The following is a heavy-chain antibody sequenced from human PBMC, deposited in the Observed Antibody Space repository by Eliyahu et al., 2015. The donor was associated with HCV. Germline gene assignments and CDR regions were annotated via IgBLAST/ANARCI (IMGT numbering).Heavy chain of an antibody. CDR2: INGDGSIT. CDR1: GFPLSXYW. CDR3: ARATYSSSSAYF. V-gene: IGHV3-74*03. D-gene: IGHD6-6*01. Sequence: EVQLVESGGGLVQPGGSLXLSCAAXGFPLSXYWMHWVRQVPGKGLVWVSCINGDGSITLYADSVKGRFTISRDDAKNTLYLQMSSLRAEDTAVFYCARATYSSSSAYFWGQGSLVTVSS. J-gene: IGHJ4*02.